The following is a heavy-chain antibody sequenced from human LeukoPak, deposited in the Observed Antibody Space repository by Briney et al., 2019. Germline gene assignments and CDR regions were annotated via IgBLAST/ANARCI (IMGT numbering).Heavy chain of an antibody. D-gene: IGHD2-2*01. J-gene: IGHJ6*03. CDR2: IKSKTDGGTT. V-gene: IGHV3-15*01. CDR1: GFTFSNAW. CDR3: TTVGEYCSSTSCPNYYYYYYMDV. Sequence: GGSLRLSCAASGFTFSNAWMSWVRQAPGKGLEWVGRIKSKTDGGTTDYAAPVKGRFTISRDDSKNTLYLQMNSLKTEDTAVYYCTTVGEYCSSTSCPNYYYYYYMDVWGKGTTVTVSS.